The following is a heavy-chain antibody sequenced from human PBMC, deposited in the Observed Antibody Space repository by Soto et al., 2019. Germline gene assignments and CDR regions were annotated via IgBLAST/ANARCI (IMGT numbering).Heavy chain of an antibody. CDR1: GFTFSSYW. D-gene: IGHD3-10*01. Sequence: GGSLRLSCAASGFTFSSYWMSWVRQAPGKGLEWVANIKQDGSEKYYVDSVKGRFTISRDNAKNSLYLQMNSLRAEDTAVYYCARHQVLLWFGESGDAFDIWGQGTMVTV. CDR3: ARHQVLLWFGESGDAFDI. J-gene: IGHJ3*02. CDR2: IKQDGSEK. V-gene: IGHV3-7*01.